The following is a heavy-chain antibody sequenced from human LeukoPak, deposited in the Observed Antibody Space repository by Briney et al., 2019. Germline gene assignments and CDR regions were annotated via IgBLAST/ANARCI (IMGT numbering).Heavy chain of an antibody. V-gene: IGHV1-18*01. J-gene: IGHJ2*01. CDR2: ISAYNGNT. Sequence: ASVKVSCKASGYTFTSYGISWVRQAPGQGLEWMGWISAYNGNTNYAQKYQGRVTMTRDTSISTAYMDLSRLRSDDTAVYYCAREGRGWYFDLWGRGTLVTVSS. D-gene: IGHD3-10*01. CDR3: AREGRGWYFDL. CDR1: GYTFTSYG.